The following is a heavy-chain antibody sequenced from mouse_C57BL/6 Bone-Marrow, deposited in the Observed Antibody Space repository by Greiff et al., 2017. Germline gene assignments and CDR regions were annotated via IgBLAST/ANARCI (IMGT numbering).Heavy chain of an antibody. J-gene: IGHJ2*01. D-gene: IGHD4-1*01. Sequence: VQLQQSGPELVKPGASVKISCKASGYAFSSSWMNWVKQRPGKGLGWIGRIYPGDGDTNYNGKFKGKATLTADKSSSTAYMQLSSLTSEDSAVYFCALTGKLDYWGQGTTLTVSS. CDR3: ALTGKLDY. CDR2: IYPGDGDT. V-gene: IGHV1-82*01. CDR1: GYAFSSSW.